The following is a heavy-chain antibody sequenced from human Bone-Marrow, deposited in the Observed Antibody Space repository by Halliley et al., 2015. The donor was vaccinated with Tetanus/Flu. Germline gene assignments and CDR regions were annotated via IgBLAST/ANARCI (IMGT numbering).Heavy chain of an antibody. V-gene: IGHV5-51*01. CDR2: IFPDDFDP. Sequence: WMGIIFPDDFDPRYNPSFQGPVTISADRSLSTAYLQWTSLKASDTAMYFCARSPSETGFYGMDVWGPGTTVTVSS. J-gene: IGHJ6*02. CDR3: ARSPSETGFYGMDV.